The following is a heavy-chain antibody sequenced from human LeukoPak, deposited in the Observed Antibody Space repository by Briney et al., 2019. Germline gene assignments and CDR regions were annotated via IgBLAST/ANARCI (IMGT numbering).Heavy chain of an antibody. CDR1: VYTFTGYY. Sequence: GASVKVSFKASVYTFTGYYMHWVRQAPAQGLEWMGWINPNSCGTNYAQKFQGRVTMTRDTSISTAYMELSRLRSDDTAVYYCARWYSSSCLDYWGQGTLVTVSS. V-gene: IGHV1-2*02. D-gene: IGHD6-13*01. J-gene: IGHJ4*02. CDR3: ARWYSSSCLDY. CDR2: INPNSCGT.